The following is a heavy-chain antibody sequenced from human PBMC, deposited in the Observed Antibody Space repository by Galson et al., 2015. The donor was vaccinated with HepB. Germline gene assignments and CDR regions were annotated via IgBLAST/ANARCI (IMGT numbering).Heavy chain of an antibody. J-gene: IGHJ4*02. CDR2: IYLGGRT. D-gene: IGHD1-1*01. Sequence: SETLSLTCVVSGGSISSANWWSWVRQPPGKGLEWIGEIYLGGRTHYNPSLNSRVTMSIDTSNNQFSLMSTSVTAADTAMYYCARHMSMPGTRGFDSWGQGTLVTVSS. CDR1: GGSISSANW. V-gene: IGHV4/OR15-8*02. CDR3: ARHMSMPGTRGFDS.